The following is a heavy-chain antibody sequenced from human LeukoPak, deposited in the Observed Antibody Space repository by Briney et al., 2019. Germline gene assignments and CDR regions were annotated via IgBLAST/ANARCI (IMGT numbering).Heavy chain of an antibody. CDR1: GGTFNSYS. J-gene: IGHJ4*02. CDR2: IIPILGIA. CDR3: ARGMYYYGSGSYANYFDY. V-gene: IGHV1-69*02. D-gene: IGHD3-10*01. Sequence: ASVKVSCKASGGTFNSYSSRWVRQAPGQGREGMGRIIPILGIANYAQKFQGRVTSTAEKEKSTENMELSSLRSEDTAVYYCARGMYYYGSGSYANYFDYWGQGTLVTVSS.